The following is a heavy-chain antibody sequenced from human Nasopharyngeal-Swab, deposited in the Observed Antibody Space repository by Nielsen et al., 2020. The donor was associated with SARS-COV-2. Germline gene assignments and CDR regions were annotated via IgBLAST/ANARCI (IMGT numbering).Heavy chain of an antibody. D-gene: IGHD6-13*01. CDR2: IKQDGSKQ. CDR3: ARPLSRDSTWTTEANWFDP. Sequence: GESLKISCAASGFTFSNYWMTWVRQAPGKGLEWVANIKQDGSKQNYVDSVKGRFTISRDDAMNSLYLQMNSLRAEDTALYHCARPLSRDSTWTTEANWFDPWGQGTLVTVSS. CDR1: GFTFSNYW. V-gene: IGHV3-7*05. J-gene: IGHJ5*02.